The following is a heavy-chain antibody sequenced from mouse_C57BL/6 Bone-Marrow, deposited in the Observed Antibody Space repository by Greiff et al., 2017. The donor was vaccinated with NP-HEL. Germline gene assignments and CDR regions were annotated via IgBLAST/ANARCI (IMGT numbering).Heavy chain of an antibody. D-gene: IGHD1-1*01. V-gene: IGHV1-63*01. CDR1: GYTFTNYW. J-gene: IGHJ3*01. Sequence: QVQLQQSGAELVRPGTSVKMSCKASGYTFTNYWIGWAKQRPGHGLEWIGDIYPGGGYTNYHEKFKGKATLTADKSSSTAYMQFSSLTSEDSAIYYCARGDYYGSSYGFAYWGQGTLVTVSA. CDR3: ARGDYYGSSYGFAY. CDR2: IYPGGGYT.